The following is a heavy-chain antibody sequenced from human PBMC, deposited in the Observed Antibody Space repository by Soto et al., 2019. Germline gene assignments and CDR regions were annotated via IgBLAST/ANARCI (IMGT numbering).Heavy chain of an antibody. J-gene: IGHJ4*02. CDR2: ISAYNGNT. Sequence: ASVKVSCKASGYTFTSYGISWVRQAPGQGLEWMGWISAYNGNTNYAQKLQGRVTMTTDTSTSTAYMELRSLRSDDTAVYYCARWMASWSSFDYFDYWGQGTLVTVSS. CDR1: GYTFTSYG. CDR3: ARWMASWSSFDYFDY. D-gene: IGHD6-13*01. V-gene: IGHV1-18*04.